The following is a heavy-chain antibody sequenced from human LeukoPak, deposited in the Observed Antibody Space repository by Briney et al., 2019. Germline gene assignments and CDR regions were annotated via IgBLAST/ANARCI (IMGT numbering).Heavy chain of an antibody. D-gene: IGHD1-26*01. J-gene: IGHJ6*03. Sequence: GGSLRLSCAASGFTFISYGMHWVRQAPGKGLEWVAFIRYDGSNKYYADSVKGRFTISRDNSKNTLYLQMNSLRAEDTAVYYCAKGRGREHTYYYYDMDVWGKGTTVTISS. V-gene: IGHV3-30*02. CDR2: IRYDGSNK. CDR3: AKGRGREHTYYYYDMDV. CDR1: GFTFISYG.